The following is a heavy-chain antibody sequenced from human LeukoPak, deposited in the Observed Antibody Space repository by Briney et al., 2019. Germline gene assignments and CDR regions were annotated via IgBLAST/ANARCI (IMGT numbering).Heavy chain of an antibody. V-gene: IGHV3-7*03. J-gene: IGHJ4*02. CDR2: IKQDGSEK. Sequence: GGSLRLSCAASGFTVSSNYMSWVRQAPGKGLEWVANIKQDGSEKYYVDSVKGRFTISRDNAKNSLYLQMNSLRAEDTAVYYCAREGDSSGYWTLWGQGTLVTVSS. CDR3: AREGDSSGYWTL. D-gene: IGHD3-22*01. CDR1: GFTVSSNY.